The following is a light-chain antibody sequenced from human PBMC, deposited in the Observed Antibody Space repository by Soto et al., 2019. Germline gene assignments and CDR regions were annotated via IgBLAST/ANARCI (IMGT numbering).Light chain of an antibody. V-gene: IGKV3-11*01. CDR1: QSVSSY. CDR2: DAS. CDR3: QQRSTL. J-gene: IGKJ4*01. Sequence: EIVLTQSPATLSLSPGERATLSCRASQSVSSYLAWYQQKPGQAPRLLIYDASNRATGIPARFSGSGSGTDFTLTISRLEPEDFAVYYCQQRSTLFGGGTKVEIK.